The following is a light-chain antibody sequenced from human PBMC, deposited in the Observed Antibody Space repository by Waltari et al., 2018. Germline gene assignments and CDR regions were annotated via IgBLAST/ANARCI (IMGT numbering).Light chain of an antibody. Sequence: DLQMTQSPSSLSASVGDRVTITCQARQDIISYLNWFQQPPGTAPKLLIYDASSLEEGVPSRFSGTRSGTDFTFTISGLQAEDIGTYYCQQYYNFPLTFGQGTKLEIK. V-gene: IGKV1-33*01. CDR1: QDIISY. CDR2: DAS. J-gene: IGKJ5*01. CDR3: QQYYNFPLT.